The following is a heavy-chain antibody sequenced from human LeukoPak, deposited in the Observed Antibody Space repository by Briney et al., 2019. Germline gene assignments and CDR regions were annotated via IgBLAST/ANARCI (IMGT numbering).Heavy chain of an antibody. CDR3: AKGPLIEVAGTTWDY. CDR2: ISGSGGVT. Sequence: PGGSLRLSCAVTGLTFSNYAMSWVRQAPGKGPEWVSDISGSGGVTHYADSVKGRFSISRDNSKNTLYLQMNSLRAEDTAVYYCAKGPLIEVAGTTWDYWGQGTLVTVSS. CDR1: GLTFSNYA. J-gene: IGHJ4*02. V-gene: IGHV3-23*01. D-gene: IGHD6-19*01.